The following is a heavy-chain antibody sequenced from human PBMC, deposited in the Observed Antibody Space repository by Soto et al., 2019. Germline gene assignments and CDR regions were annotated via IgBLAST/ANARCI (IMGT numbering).Heavy chain of an antibody. D-gene: IGHD6-13*01. J-gene: IGHJ5*02. CDR3: ARDGGGIAAAGAPYNWFDP. Sequence: SQTLSLTCAISGDSVSSNSAAWNWIRQSPSRGFEWLGRTYYRSKWYNDYAVSVKSRITINPDTSKNQFSLQLNSVTPEDTAVYYCARDGGGIAAAGAPYNWFDPWGQGTLVTVSS. CDR1: GDSVSSNSAA. V-gene: IGHV6-1*01. CDR2: TYYRSKWYN.